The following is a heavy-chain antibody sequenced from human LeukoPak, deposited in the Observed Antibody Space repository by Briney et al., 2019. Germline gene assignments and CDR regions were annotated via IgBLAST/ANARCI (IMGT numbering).Heavy chain of an antibody. V-gene: IGHV3-21*01. CDR2: ISGSSYI. CDR1: GFTFSSYS. D-gene: IGHD2-15*01. CDR3: ARVGCSGGRCPGYGMDV. Sequence: PGGSLRLSCAASGFTFSSYSMNWVRQAPGKGLEWVSSISGSSYIYYADSVKGRFTISRDNAKNSLYLQMNSLRVEDTAVYYCARVGCSGGRCPGYGMDVWGQGTTVTVSS. J-gene: IGHJ6*02.